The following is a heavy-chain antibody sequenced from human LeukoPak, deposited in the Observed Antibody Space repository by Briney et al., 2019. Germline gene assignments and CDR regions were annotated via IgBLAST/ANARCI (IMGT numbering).Heavy chain of an antibody. CDR3: ARVEGGAAAGYFDY. V-gene: IGHV3-7*03. D-gene: IGHD6-13*01. CDR1: GFTFSNYF. J-gene: IGHJ4*02. CDR2: IKQDGSET. Sequence: GGSLRLSCTASGFTFSNYFLNWVRQAPGKGLEWVANIKQDGSETSYLDSVKGRFTISRDNAKNSLYLQMNSLRAEDTALYHCARVEGGAAAGYFDYWGQGTLVTVSS.